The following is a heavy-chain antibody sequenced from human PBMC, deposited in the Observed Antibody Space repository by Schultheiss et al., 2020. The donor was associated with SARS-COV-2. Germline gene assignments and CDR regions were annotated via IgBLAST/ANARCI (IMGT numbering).Heavy chain of an antibody. V-gene: IGHV3-53*01. J-gene: IGHJ2*01. D-gene: IGHD3-9*01. CDR2: IHSGGNA. CDR3: ARGYFALWYFDL. CDR1: GDSVTRNY. Sequence: GGSLRLSCAVSGDSVTRNYMTWVRQAPGKGLEWVSVIHSGGNAYYAASVKGRFTISRDNSKNTLYLQMNSLRAEDTAVYYCARGYFALWYFDLWGRGTLVTVSS.